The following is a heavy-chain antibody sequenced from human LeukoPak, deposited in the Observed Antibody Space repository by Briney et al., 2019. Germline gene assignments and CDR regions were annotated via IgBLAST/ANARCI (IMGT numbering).Heavy chain of an antibody. CDR3: AKDIEAVAQWDY. Sequence: SETLSLTCTVSGGSISTYYWNWIRQPPGRGLEWIGYIYDSGSTNYNPSLKSRVTISLDTSRNEFSLKLSSVTAADTAVYYCAKDIEAVAQWDYWGQGTLVTVSS. CDR1: GGSISTYY. J-gene: IGHJ4*02. D-gene: IGHD6-19*01. V-gene: IGHV4-59*01. CDR2: IYDSGST.